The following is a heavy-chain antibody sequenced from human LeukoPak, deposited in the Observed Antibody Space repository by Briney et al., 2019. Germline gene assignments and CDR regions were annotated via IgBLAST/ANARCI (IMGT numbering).Heavy chain of an antibody. J-gene: IGHJ5*02. CDR2: IYYSGST. CDR3: ARLDIVLVPAAMPCWFDP. D-gene: IGHD2-2*01. V-gene: IGHV4-39*01. CDR1: GGSISSSSYY. Sequence: SETLSLTCTVSGGSISSSSYYWGWIRQPPGKGLEWIGSIYYSGSTYYNPSLKSRVTISVDTSKNQFSLKLSSVTAADTAVYYCARLDIVLVPAAMPCWFDPVVQGTLVNVSS.